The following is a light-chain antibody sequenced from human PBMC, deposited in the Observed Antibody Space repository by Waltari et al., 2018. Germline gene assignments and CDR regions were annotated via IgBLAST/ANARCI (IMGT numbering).Light chain of an antibody. CDR1: QSLLHSNGNTY. V-gene: IGKV2-40*01. J-gene: IGKJ3*01. CDR3: VQLIAFPFT. Sequence: IVLTQTPLSLPITPGEPASISCRSTQSLLHSNGNTYLHWYLQKPGQSPQVLIYGGSNRASGVPDRFSGSGSGTDFTLKIGKVEAEDVGVYYCVQLIAFPFTFGPGTKLDIK. CDR2: GGS.